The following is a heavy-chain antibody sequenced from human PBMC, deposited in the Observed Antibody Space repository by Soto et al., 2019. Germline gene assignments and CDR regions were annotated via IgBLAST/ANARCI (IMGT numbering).Heavy chain of an antibody. CDR3: AKRIAAAGTKGNWFDP. CDR2: IIPIFGTA. Sequence: QVQLVQSGAEVKKHGSSVKVSCKASGGTFSSYAISWVRQAPGQGLEWMGGIIPIFGTANYAQKFQGRVTITADESTSTAYMELSSLRSEDTAVYYCAKRIAAAGTKGNWFDPWGQGTLVTVSS. CDR1: GGTFSSYA. J-gene: IGHJ5*02. V-gene: IGHV1-69*01. D-gene: IGHD6-13*01.